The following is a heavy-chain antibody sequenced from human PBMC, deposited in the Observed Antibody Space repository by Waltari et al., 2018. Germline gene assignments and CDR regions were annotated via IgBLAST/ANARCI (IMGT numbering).Heavy chain of an antibody. CDR1: GYNFNGYY. V-gene: IGHV1-2*02. J-gene: IGHJ6*02. Sequence: QVQLVQSGAEVKKPGASVKVSCKASGYNFNGYYIHWVRQAPGQGLEWVGWINPTTGGTNFAQKFQGRVTMARDTSIIAAYMELSSLGSDDTAVYYCARDVAMAGTWNFEYYGMDIWGQGTTVTVSS. D-gene: IGHD6-19*01. CDR3: ARDVAMAGTWNFEYYGMDI. CDR2: INPTTGGT.